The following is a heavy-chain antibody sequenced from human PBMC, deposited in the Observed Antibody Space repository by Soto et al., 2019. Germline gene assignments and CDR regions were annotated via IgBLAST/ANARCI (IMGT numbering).Heavy chain of an antibody. CDR3: ARDGVKAAATDAFDI. CDR1: GFTFSDYG. J-gene: IGHJ3*02. V-gene: IGHV3-30*03. Sequence: GGSLRLSCAASGFTFSDYGIHWVRQAPGKGLEWVAVLSFDGSYEYYADSVKGRFTISRDKSKNTLFLQMNSLRAEDTAMYYCARDGVKAAATDAFDIWGQGTLVTVSS. CDR2: LSFDGSYE. D-gene: IGHD6-13*01.